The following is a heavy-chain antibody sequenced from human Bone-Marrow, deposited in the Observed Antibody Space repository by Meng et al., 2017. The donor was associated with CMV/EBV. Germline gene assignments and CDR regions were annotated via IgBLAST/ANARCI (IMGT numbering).Heavy chain of an antibody. D-gene: IGHD2-2*01. Sequence: ASVKVSCKASGYTFTAHYFHWVRQAPGQGLEWMGWIHPHRGDTNYAQQFQGRVTMTRHTSISTAYMELSRLRSDDTAVYYCARDPVVPAALDYWGQGTLVTVSS. CDR2: IHPHRGDT. V-gene: IGHV1-2*02. J-gene: IGHJ4*02. CDR1: GYTFTAHY. CDR3: ARDPVVPAALDY.